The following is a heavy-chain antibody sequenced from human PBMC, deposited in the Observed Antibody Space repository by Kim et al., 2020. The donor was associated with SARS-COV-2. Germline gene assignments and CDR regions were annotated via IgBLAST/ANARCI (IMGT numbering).Heavy chain of an antibody. CDR1: GFTFSSFA. D-gene: IGHD2-2*03. V-gene: IGHV3-23*01. J-gene: IGHJ6*02. CDR3: AKDLGYCSSTSCYPPYGMEF. CDR2: ISDSGGST. Sequence: GGSLRLSCAASGFTFSSFAMSWVRQAPGKGLEWVSAISDSGGSTYYADSVKGRFTISRDNSKNTLYLQMNSLRAEDTAVYYCAKDLGYCSSTSCYPPYGMEFRGPRATFTVSS.